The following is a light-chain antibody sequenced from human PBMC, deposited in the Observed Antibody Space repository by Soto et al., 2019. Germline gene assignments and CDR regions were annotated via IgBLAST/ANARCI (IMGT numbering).Light chain of an antibody. Sequence: EVVLTQSPATQSLSPGDRATLSCRASQSVSSYLAWYQQKPGQAPRLLIYDASNRAAGIPARFSGSGSGTDFTLTISSLEPEDFAVYYCQQRSNWPSWTFGQGTKVDIK. V-gene: IGKV3-11*01. CDR2: DAS. CDR3: QQRSNWPSWT. CDR1: QSVSSY. J-gene: IGKJ1*01.